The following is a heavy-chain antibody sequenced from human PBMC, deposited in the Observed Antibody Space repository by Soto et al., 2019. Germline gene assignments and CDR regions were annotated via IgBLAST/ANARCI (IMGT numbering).Heavy chain of an antibody. CDR1: GYTFTGYY. J-gene: IGHJ6*02. V-gene: IGHV1-2*04. D-gene: IGHD2-15*01. CDR3: ARDLPKYCSGGSCYGMEV. Sequence: GASLKVSCKASGYTFTGYYMHCVRQAPGQGLEWMGWINPNSGGTNYAQKFQGWVTMTRDTSISTAYMELSRLRSDDTAVYYCARDLPKYCSGGSCYGMEVWGQGTTVTVSS. CDR2: INPNSGGT.